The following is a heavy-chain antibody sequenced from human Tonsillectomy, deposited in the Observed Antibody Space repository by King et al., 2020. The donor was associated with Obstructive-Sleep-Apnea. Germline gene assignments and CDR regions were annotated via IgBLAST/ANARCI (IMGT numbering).Heavy chain of an antibody. J-gene: IGHJ4*02. CDR1: GFTFSSYG. CDR3: AKDREMATILGFDY. Sequence: VQLVESGGGVVQPGGSLRLSCAASGFTFSSYGMHWVRQAPGKGLEWVAFIGYDGSNNNYADSVKGRFTISRDNSKNTLYLQMNSLRAEDTAVYYCAKDREMATILGFDYWGQGTLVTVSS. CDR2: IGYDGSNN. V-gene: IGHV3-30*02. D-gene: IGHD5-24*01.